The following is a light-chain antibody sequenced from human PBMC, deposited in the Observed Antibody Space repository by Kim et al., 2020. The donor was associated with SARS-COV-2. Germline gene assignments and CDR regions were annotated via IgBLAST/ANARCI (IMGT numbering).Light chain of an antibody. V-gene: IGLV3-19*01. CDR3: NTPHSSGNPWV. CDR2: GKN. J-gene: IGLJ3*02. Sequence: AVGQKASMIRQQDSIRSSYSTSYQQKTAQEPVLVIYGKNNRPSSITARFSGSSSAKNASLSTTTAQPADEAAYYCNTPHSSGNPWVFGGGTQLTVL. CDR1: SIRSSY.